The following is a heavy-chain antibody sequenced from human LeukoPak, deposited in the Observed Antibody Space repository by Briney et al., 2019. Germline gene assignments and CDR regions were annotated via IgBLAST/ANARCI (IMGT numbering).Heavy chain of an antibody. CDR3: ARESKGRLKIDY. CDR1: GGSISSSSYY. D-gene: IGHD4-17*01. V-gene: IGHV3-7*01. J-gene: IGHJ4*02. Sequence: ETLSLTCTVSGGSISSSSYYWGWIRQPPGKGLEWVANINKDGSERYNVDSVKGRFTISRDNANKSLYLQMNSLRAEDTSVYYCARESKGRLKIDYWGQGTLVTVSS. CDR2: INKDGSER.